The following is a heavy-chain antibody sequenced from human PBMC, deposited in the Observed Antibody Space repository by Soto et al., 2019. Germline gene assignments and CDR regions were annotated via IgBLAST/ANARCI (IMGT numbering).Heavy chain of an antibody. Sequence: PGGSLRLSSAASGFTFSTYAMSWFRQAPWKGLEWVSAISGSGGSTYYADSVKGRFTISRDNSKNTLYLQMNSLRAEDTAVYYCAKSIAAAGPYYYYMDVWGKGTTVTVS. CDR3: AKSIAAAGPYYYYMDV. V-gene: IGHV3-23*01. CDR2: ISGSGGST. CDR1: GFTFSTYA. J-gene: IGHJ6*03. D-gene: IGHD6-13*01.